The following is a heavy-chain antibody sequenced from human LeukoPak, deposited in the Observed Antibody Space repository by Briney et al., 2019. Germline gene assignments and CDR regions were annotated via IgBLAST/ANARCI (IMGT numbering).Heavy chain of an antibody. CDR2: ISPSGST. J-gene: IGHJ3*02. D-gene: IGHD3-22*01. CDR3: ARGPYSYDSSGAFDI. Sequence: KTSETLSLTCAVYGGSFSGYYWSWIRQPAGKGLEWIGRISPSGSTNHNPSLTSRVTISVDTSKNQFSLKLNFVTAADTAVYFCARGPYSYDSSGAFDIWGQGTMVTVSS. V-gene: IGHV4-59*10. CDR1: GGSFSGYY.